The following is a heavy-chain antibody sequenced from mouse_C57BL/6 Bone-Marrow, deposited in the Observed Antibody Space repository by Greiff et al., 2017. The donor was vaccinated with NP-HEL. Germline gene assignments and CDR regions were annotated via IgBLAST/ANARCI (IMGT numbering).Heavy chain of an antibody. CDR1: GFSFNTYA. J-gene: IGHJ3*01. D-gene: IGHD2-3*01. CDR3: VSPYDGYYGPWFAY. Sequence: EVKLVESGGGLVQPKGSLKLSCAASGFSFNTYAMNWVRQAPGKGLEWVARIRSKSNNYATYYADSVKDRFTISRDDSESMLYLQMNNLKTEDTAMYYCVSPYDGYYGPWFAYWGQGTLVTVSA. CDR2: IRSKSNNYAT. V-gene: IGHV10-1*01.